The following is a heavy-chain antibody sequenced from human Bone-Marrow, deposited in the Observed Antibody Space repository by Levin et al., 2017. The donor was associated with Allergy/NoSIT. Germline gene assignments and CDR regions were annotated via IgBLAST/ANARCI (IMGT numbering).Heavy chain of an antibody. CDR2: INGDGSAT. J-gene: IGHJ1*01. CDR1: GFSFSPYW. D-gene: IGHD1/OR15-1a*01. CDR3: VTFLVEHH. V-gene: IGHV3-74*01. Sequence: GGSLRLSCVASGFSFSPYWMHWVRQAPGKGLVWVSHINGDGSATSYADSVKGRFTISRDNAKNTLYLQMDSLRAEDTVVYYCVTFLVEHHWGQGALVTVSS.